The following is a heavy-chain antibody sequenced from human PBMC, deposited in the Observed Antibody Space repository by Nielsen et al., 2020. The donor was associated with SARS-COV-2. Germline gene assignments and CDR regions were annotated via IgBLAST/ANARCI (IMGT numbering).Heavy chain of an antibody. D-gene: IGHD5-18*01. CDR3: ATALVDTAMVTPFDY. V-gene: IGHV1-8*02. CDR2: MNPNSGNT. Sequence: ASVKVSCKASGYTFTGYYMHWVRQAPGQGLEWMGWMNPNSGNTGYAQKFQGRVTMTRNTSISTAYMELSSLRSEDTAVYYCATALVDTAMVTPFDYWGQGTLVTVSS. J-gene: IGHJ4*02. CDR1: GYTFTGYY.